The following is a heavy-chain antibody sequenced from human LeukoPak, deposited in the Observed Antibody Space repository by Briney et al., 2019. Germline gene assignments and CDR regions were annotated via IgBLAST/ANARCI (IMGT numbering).Heavy chain of an antibody. CDR2: INHSGST. J-gene: IGHJ5*02. Sequence: SETLSLTCAVYGGSFSGYYWSWIRQPPGKGLEWIGEINHSGSTYYNPSLQSRVTISVDRSKNQFSLKLSSVTAADTAVYYCARVPLYSQFDPWGQGTLVTVSS. CDR1: GGSFSGYY. CDR3: ARVPLYSQFDP. V-gene: IGHV4-34*01. D-gene: IGHD2-21*01.